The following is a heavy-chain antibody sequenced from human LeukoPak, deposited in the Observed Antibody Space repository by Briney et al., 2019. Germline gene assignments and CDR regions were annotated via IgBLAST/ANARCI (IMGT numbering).Heavy chain of an antibody. CDR3: ARHSGSGWSTFDC. CDR2: IYYSGST. J-gene: IGHJ4*02. CDR1: GGSIRSDY. V-gene: IGHV4-39*01. Sequence: SETLSLTCTVSGGSIRSDYWGWIRQPPGKGLEWIGSIYYSGSTYYNPSLKSRVTISVDTSKKQFSLKVSSVTAADTAVYYCARHSGSGWSTFDCWGQGTLVTVSS. D-gene: IGHD6-19*01.